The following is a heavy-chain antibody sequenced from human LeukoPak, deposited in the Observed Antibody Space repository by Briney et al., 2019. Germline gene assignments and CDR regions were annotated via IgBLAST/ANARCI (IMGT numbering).Heavy chain of an antibody. CDR3: ARQNDYGDSLYYFDY. CDR1: GGSISSSSYY. D-gene: IGHD4-17*01. J-gene: IGHJ4*02. CDR2: IYYSGST. Sequence: SETLSLTCTVSGGSISSSSYYWGWIRQPPGKGLEWIGSIYYSGSTYYNPSLKSRVTISVDTSKNQFSLKLSSVTAADTAVYYCARQNDYGDSLYYFDYWGQGTLVTVPS. V-gene: IGHV4-39*01.